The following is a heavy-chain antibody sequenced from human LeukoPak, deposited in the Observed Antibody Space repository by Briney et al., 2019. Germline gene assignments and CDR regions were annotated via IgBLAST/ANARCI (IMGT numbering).Heavy chain of an antibody. CDR3: ARVSSGSGSYLWWFDP. D-gene: IGHD3-10*01. Sequence: GGSLRLSCAASGFTFSVHAMNWVRQAPGKGLEWVSSISNSGGFTKYADSVKGRFTISRDNGKNLLYLQMNSLRVEDTAVYYCARVSSGSGSYLWWFDPWDQGTLVTVSS. J-gene: IGHJ5*02. CDR1: GFTFSVHA. CDR2: ISNSGGFT. V-gene: IGHV3-21*06.